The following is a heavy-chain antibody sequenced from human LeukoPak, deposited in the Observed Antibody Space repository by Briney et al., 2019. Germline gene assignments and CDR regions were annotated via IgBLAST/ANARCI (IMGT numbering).Heavy chain of an antibody. CDR3: ARIAFAGHIVAQDY. CDR1: GGSFSGYY. J-gene: IGHJ4*02. V-gene: IGHV4-34*01. CDR2: ITPTGGA. D-gene: IGHD3-16*02. Sequence: PSETLSLTCAVYGGSFSGYYWSWIRQPPGKGLEWIGEITPTGGAKYSPPLKSRVTISVDTSKNQFSLRLRSVTAADTAMYYCARIAFAGHIVAQDYWGQGTLVSVSS.